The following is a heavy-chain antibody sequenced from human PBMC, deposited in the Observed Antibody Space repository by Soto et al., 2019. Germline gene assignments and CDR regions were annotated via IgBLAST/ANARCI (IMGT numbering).Heavy chain of an antibody. D-gene: IGHD3-3*01. CDR1: GGSVSSGSYY. CDR3: ARDRITIFGVMHHCLGP. CDR2: IYYSGST. Sequence: QLQLQESGPRLVKPSETLSLTCTVSGGSVSSGSYYWSWIRQPPGKGLECIGYIYYSGSTNYNPSLKGRVPISIDKSKDHFPLKLSSVTAAAAAVDSCARDRITIFGVMHHCLGPWGHGNLVTVSS. V-gene: IGHV4-61*03. J-gene: IGHJ5*02.